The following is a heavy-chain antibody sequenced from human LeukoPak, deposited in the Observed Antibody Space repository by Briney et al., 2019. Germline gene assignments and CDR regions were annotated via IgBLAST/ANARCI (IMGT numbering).Heavy chain of an antibody. J-gene: IGHJ4*02. CDR3: ASLVYYYDSGSYSPR. D-gene: IGHD3-10*01. Sequence: GGSLRLSCAASGFTFSNYEMNWVRQAPGQGLEWVSYISSSGSTIYYADSVKGRFTISRDNAKNSLYLQMNALRAEDTAIYYCASLVYYYDSGSYSPRWGQGTLVTVSS. CDR1: GFTFSNYE. CDR2: ISSSGSTI. V-gene: IGHV3-48*03.